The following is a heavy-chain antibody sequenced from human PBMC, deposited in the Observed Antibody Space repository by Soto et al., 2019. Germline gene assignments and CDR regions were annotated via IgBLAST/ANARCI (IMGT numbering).Heavy chain of an antibody. CDR3: ARDPTAGSSQPRDYYYYGMDV. Sequence: GGSLRLSCAASGFTFSSYAMHWVRQAPGKGLEWVAVISYDGSNKYYADSVKGRFTISRDNSKKPLYLQMNSLRAEDTAVYYCARDPTAGSSQPRDYYYYGMDVWGQGTTVTVSS. CDR2: ISYDGSNK. CDR1: GFTFSSYA. V-gene: IGHV3-30-3*01. D-gene: IGHD6-13*01. J-gene: IGHJ6*02.